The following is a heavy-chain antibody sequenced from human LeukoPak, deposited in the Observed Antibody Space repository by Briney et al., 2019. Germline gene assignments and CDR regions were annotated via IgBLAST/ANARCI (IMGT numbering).Heavy chain of an antibody. J-gene: IGHJ2*01. CDR1: GGSIISSDYH. V-gene: IGHV4-39*07. D-gene: IGHD3-3*01. CDR2: ISYSGNT. CDR3: ARGVDYDFWSGYLHWYFDL. Sequence: SETLSLTCTVSGGSIISSDYHWGWVRQPPGKGLEWIGTISYSGNTDYNPSLRSRVTISVDTSNNQFSLKLSSVTAADTAVYYCARGVDYDFWSGYLHWYFDLWGRGTLVTVSS.